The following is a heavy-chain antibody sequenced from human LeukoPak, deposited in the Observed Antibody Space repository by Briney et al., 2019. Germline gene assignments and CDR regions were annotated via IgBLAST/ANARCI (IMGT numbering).Heavy chain of an antibody. CDR2: ITSSGGGT. Sequence: PGGSLRLSCAASGFTFNIYAMSWVRQAPGKGLEWVSSITSSGGGTFYADSVKDRFTISRDNSKNTLYLQMSRLRAEDTAVYYCATDVAAGWFDPWGQGTLVTVSS. CDR3: ATDVAAGWFDP. CDR1: GFTFNIYA. V-gene: IGHV3-23*01. J-gene: IGHJ5*02.